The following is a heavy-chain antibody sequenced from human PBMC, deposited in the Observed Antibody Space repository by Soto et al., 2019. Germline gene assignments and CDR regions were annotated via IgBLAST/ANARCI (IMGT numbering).Heavy chain of an antibody. J-gene: IGHJ3*02. CDR3: ARENYYDSSGPGNAFDI. CDR2: IIPILGIA. D-gene: IGHD3-22*01. CDR1: GGTFSSYT. V-gene: IGHV1-69*04. Sequence: SVKVSCNASGGTFSSYTISWVRQAPGQGLEWMGRIIPILGIANYAQKFQGRVTITADKSTSTAYMELSSLRSEDTAVYYCARENYYDSSGPGNAFDIWGQGTMVTVSS.